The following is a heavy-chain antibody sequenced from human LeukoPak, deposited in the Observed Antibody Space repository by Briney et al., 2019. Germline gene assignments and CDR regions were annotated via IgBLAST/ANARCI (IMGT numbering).Heavy chain of an antibody. CDR3: ARDRGGYSTDFDW. Sequence: GGSLRLSCAASGFTFSSYWMSWVRQAPGKGLEWVANIKQDGSEKYYVDSVKGRFTISRDNAKNSLYLRMDGLRAEDTAVYYCARDRGGYSTDFDWWGQGALVTVSS. V-gene: IGHV3-7*03. CDR2: IKQDGSEK. J-gene: IGHJ4*02. D-gene: IGHD5-12*01. CDR1: GFTFSSYW.